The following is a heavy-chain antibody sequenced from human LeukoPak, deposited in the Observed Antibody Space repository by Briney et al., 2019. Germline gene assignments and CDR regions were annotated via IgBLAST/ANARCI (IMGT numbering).Heavy chain of an antibody. CDR2: INGNGVNT. V-gene: IGHV3-23*01. Sequence: GGSLRLSCAASGFIFSSYAMTWVRQAPGRGPEWVATINGNGVNTHYADSVKGRFTVSRDNSKNTRYLQISSLRAEDTAVYYCAKDFQHDGGQEWGQGTLVSVSS. D-gene: IGHD4-23*01. J-gene: IGHJ4*02. CDR3: AKDFQHDGGQE. CDR1: GFIFSSYA.